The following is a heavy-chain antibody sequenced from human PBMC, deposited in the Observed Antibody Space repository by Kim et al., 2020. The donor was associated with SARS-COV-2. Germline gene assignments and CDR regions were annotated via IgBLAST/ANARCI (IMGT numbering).Heavy chain of an antibody. CDR2: GT. Sequence: GTNYEQKFQGRVTMTRDTSISTAYMELSRLRSDDTAVYYCATEWTGFGMDVWGQGTTVTVSS. CDR3: ATEWTGFGMDV. D-gene: IGHD3-3*01. J-gene: IGHJ6*02. V-gene: IGHV1-2*02.